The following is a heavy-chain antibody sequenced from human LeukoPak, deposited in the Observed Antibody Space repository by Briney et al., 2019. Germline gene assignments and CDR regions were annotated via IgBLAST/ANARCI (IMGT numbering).Heavy chain of an antibody. D-gene: IGHD3-22*01. CDR1: GGSISSGNYY. J-gene: IGHJ4*02. CDR2: IYYSGST. V-gene: IGHV4-39*01. CDR3: ARVVYDSTSGGFDY. Sequence: PSETLSLTCTVSGGSISSGNYYWGWIRQPPGKGLEWIGSIYYSGSTYYNPSLKSRVTISLDTSKNQFSLKLSSVTAADTAVYYCARVVYDSTSGGFDYWGQGTLVTVSS.